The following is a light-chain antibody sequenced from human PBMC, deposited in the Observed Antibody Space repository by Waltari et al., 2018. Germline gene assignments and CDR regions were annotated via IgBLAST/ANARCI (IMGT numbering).Light chain of an antibody. CDR2: EAS. Sequence: EIELTQSPATLSFSPGEGATLSCRASQRVSTSLAWYEQKPGQAPRLLIHEASNRATGTPARFSGSGSGTDFTLTIGSLEPEDFAVYYCQQHGKWPLSFGGGTKVEI. CDR1: QRVSTS. V-gene: IGKV3-11*01. J-gene: IGKJ4*01. CDR3: QQHGKWPLS.